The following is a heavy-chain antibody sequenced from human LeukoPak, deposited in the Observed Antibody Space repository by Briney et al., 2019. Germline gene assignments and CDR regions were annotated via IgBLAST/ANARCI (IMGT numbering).Heavy chain of an antibody. Sequence: GGPLRLSCAASGFTFSSYGMHWVRQAPGKGLEWVAVIWYDGSNKYYADSVKGRFTISRDNSKNTLYLQMNSLRAEDTAVYYCARDHTGYDYYYYGMDVWGQGTTVTVSS. J-gene: IGHJ6*02. D-gene: IGHD3-9*01. CDR2: IWYDGSNK. CDR1: GFTFSSYG. CDR3: ARDHTGYDYYYYGMDV. V-gene: IGHV3-33*01.